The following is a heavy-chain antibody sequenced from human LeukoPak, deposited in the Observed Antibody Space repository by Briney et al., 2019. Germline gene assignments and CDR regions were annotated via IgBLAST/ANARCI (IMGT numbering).Heavy chain of an antibody. V-gene: IGHV1-2*02. CDR1: GYTFTGYY. D-gene: IGHD6-19*01. CDR2: INPNSGGT. J-gene: IGHJ4*02. Sequence: GASVKVSCKACGYTFTGYYIHWVRQGPGQGLEWMGWINPNSGGTKYAQKFQGRVTMTRDTSISTAYMELSSLTSDDTALYYCATDGAVAGTAYPEYWGQGTLVTVSS. CDR3: ATDGAVAGTAYPEY.